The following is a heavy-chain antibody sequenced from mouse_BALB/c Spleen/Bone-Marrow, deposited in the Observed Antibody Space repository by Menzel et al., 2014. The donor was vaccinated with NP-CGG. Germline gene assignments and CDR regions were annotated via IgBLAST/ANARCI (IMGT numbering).Heavy chain of an antibody. CDR2: INLSVGDT. D-gene: IGHD1-1*01. Sequence: EVQLQQSGPELVKPGASVKISCKASGYSFSVCFMNCVNQSHGKSLELIGRINLSVGDTFYNQKVKGNATLTVDKSSTTAHMELLNLTSEDSAVYYCGRSGYNGSSYFDDWGAGTTVTVSS. CDR1: GYSFSVCF. CDR3: GRSGYNGSSYFDD. J-gene: IGHJ1*01. V-gene: IGHV1-37*01.